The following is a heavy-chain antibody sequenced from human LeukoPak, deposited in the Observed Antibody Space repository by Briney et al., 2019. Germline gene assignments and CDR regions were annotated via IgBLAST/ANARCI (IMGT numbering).Heavy chain of an antibody. Sequence: GGSLRLSCAASGFTFSNAWMSWVRQAPGKGLEWVGRIKSKTDGGTTDYAAPVKGRFTISRDNSKNTLYLQMNSLRAEDTAVYYCAKDPGAHYYGSGSYRRGSYFDYWGQGTLVTVSS. V-gene: IGHV3-15*01. CDR3: AKDPGAHYYGSGSYRRGSYFDY. CDR2: IKSKTDGGTT. J-gene: IGHJ4*02. D-gene: IGHD3-10*01. CDR1: GFTFSNAW.